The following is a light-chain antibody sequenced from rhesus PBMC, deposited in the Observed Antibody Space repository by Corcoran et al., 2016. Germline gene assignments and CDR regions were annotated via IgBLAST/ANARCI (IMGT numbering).Light chain of an antibody. CDR2: EVS. CDR1: SSAIGGYNY. V-gene: IGLV2-32*02. Sequence: QAALTQPRSVSGSPGQSVPISCTGTSSAIGGYNYVSWYQQHPGTAPQLMIYEVSKRPSGVSDRFSGSKSGNTASLTISGLQAEDEADYYCSSYAGSNTLIFGAGTRRTVL. CDR3: SSYAGSNTLI. J-gene: IGLJ1*01.